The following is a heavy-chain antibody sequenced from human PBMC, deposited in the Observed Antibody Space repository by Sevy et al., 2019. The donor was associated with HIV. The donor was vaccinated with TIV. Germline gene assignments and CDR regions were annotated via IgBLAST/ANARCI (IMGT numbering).Heavy chain of an antibody. CDR2: IYYSGST. J-gene: IGHJ5*02. CDR1: GGSISSYY. Sequence: SETLSLTCTVAGGSISSYYWSWIRQPPGKGLEWIGYIYYSGSTNYNPSLKSRVTISVDTSKNQFSLKLCSVTAADTAVYYCARDNTYYYDSSGRRDWFDPWGQGTLVTVSS. CDR3: ARDNTYYYDSSGRRDWFDP. V-gene: IGHV4-59*01. D-gene: IGHD3-22*01.